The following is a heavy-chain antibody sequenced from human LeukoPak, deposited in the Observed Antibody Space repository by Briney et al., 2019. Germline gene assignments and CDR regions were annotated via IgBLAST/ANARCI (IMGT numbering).Heavy chain of an antibody. D-gene: IGHD6-6*01. J-gene: IGHJ4*02. V-gene: IGHV4-39*01. CDR2: IYYSGST. CDR1: GGSISSSSYY. Sequence: PSETLSLTCTVSGGSISSSSYYWGWIRQPPGKGLEWIGSIYYSGSTYYNPSLKSRVTISVDTSKNQFSLKLSSVTAADTAVYYCARLIAARPSFYFDYWGQGTLVTVSS. CDR3: ARLIAARPSFYFDY.